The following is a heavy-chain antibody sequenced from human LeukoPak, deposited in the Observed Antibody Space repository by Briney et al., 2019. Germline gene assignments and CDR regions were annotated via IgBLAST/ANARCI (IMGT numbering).Heavy chain of an antibody. CDR1: GFTFSGHG. J-gene: IGHJ6*03. Sequence: GGSLRLSCAASGFTFSGHGMNWVRQAPGKGLEWLAYISHSSNTIYYADSVRGRFPVSRDNPKNSLFLQMNSLRAEDTAVYFCARISGSGGSYYYYYMDVWGKGTTVTVSS. V-gene: IGHV3-48*04. CDR2: ISHSSNTI. CDR3: ARISGSGGSYYYYYMDV. D-gene: IGHD3-10*01.